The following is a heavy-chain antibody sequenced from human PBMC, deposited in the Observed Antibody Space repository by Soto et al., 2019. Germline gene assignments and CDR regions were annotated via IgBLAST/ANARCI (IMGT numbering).Heavy chain of an antibody. CDR2: ITHSGSA. CDR1: GGSFSDYY. J-gene: IGHJ4*02. Sequence: SETLSLTWAVYGGSFSDYYWSWIRQPPGSGLEWIGEITHSGSANYNPSLKSQVTISVDTSKYQFSLRLSSVTAADTAVYYCARRTFYDSSGYYRRRYHFDSWGQGTLVTVSS. D-gene: IGHD3-22*01. V-gene: IGHV4-34*01. CDR3: ARRTFYDSSGYYRRRYHFDS.